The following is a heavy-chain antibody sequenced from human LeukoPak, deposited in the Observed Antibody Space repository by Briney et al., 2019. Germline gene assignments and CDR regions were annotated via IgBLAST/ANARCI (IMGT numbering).Heavy chain of an antibody. CDR3: AKESHCSGGTCYGGFDP. CDR1: GFTFYNYA. CDR2: ISGSGGST. J-gene: IGHJ5*02. D-gene: IGHD2-15*01. Sequence: GGSLRLSCAASGFTFYNYAMNWVRQSPGKGLEWVSTISGSGGSTYYADSVKGRFTISRDNSKNMMYLQMNSLRAEDTAVYYCAKESHCSGGTCYGGFDPWGQGTLVTVSS. V-gene: IGHV3-23*01.